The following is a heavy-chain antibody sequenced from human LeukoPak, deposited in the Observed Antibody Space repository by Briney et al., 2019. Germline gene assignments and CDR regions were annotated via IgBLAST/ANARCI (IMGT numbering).Heavy chain of an antibody. D-gene: IGHD3-16*01. CDR2: IYYSGST. V-gene: IGHV4-39*01. CDR1: GGSISSSSYY. CDR3: AASNGGENFDY. Sequence: SETLSLTCTVSGGSISSSSYYWGWIRQPPGKGLEWIGSIYYSGSTYYNPSLKSRVTISVDTSKNQFSLKLSSVTAADTAVYYCAASNGGENFDYWGQGTLVTVSS. J-gene: IGHJ4*02.